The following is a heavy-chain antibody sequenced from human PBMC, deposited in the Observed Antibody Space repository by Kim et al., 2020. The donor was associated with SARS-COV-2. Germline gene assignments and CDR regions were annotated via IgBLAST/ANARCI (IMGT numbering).Heavy chain of an antibody. CDR3: AKVGGYDSSGYYDDF. V-gene: IGHV3-23*01. D-gene: IGHD3-22*01. Sequence: DYVKGRFTISRDNSKNTLYLQMNRLRAEDTAVYYCAKVGGYDSSGYYDDFWGQGTLVTVSS. J-gene: IGHJ4*02.